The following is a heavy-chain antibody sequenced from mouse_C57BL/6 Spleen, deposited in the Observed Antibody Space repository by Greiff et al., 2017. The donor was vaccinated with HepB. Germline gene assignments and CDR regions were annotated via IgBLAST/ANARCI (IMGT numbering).Heavy chain of an antibody. V-gene: IGHV1-64*01. CDR3: ARPDYYGSRKDY. CDR2: IHPNSGST. D-gene: IGHD1-1*01. Sequence: QVQLQQPGAELVKPGASVKLSCKASGYTFTSYWMHWVKQRPGQGLEWIGMIHPNSGSTNYNEKFKSKATLTVDKSSSTAYMQLSSLTSEDSAVYYCARPDYYGSRKDYWGQGTTLTVSS. CDR1: GYTFTSYW. J-gene: IGHJ2*01.